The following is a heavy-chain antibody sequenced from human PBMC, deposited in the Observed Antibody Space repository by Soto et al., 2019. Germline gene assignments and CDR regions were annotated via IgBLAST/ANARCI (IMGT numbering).Heavy chain of an antibody. CDR3: AGRCDSTTCLGHFDY. CDR1: GGTFNNYV. D-gene: IGHD2-2*01. J-gene: IGHJ4*02. CDR2: ILPIFATA. V-gene: IGHV1-69*06. Sequence: QVQLVQSGGEVKKPGSSVKVSCTASGGTFNNYVVNWVRQAPGQGLEWMGGILPIFATANYAQKFQGRVTITADKSTSTAYMELTSLRSEDTAVYYCAGRCDSTTCLGHFDYWGQGTLVTVAS.